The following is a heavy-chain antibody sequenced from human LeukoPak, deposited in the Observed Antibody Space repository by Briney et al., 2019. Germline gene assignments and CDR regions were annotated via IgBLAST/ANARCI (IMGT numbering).Heavy chain of an antibody. Sequence: GGSLRLSCAASGFTFSSYAMHWVRQAPGKGLEWVSYISSSGSTIYYADSVKGRFTISRDNAKNSLYLQMNSLRAEDTAVYYCARGCLLWYSSRNDAFDIWGQGTTVTVSS. J-gene: IGHJ3*02. CDR3: ARGCLLWYSSRNDAFDI. D-gene: IGHD6-13*01. CDR1: GFTFSSYA. CDR2: ISSSGSTI. V-gene: IGHV3-48*04.